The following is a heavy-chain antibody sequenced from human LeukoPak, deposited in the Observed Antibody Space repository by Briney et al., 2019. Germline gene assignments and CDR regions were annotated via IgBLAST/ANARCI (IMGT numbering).Heavy chain of an antibody. Sequence: SGRSLRLSCAASGFSFSTYAMHWVRQAPGKGLEWVAVIRYDGRNKYYADSVEGRFTISRDNSKSTLFLQMNSLRTEGTAVYFCAGGGNSDMLFWGQGTLVTVSS. J-gene: IGHJ4*02. V-gene: IGHV3-30*04. CDR2: IRYDGRNK. D-gene: IGHD4-23*01. CDR1: GFSFSTYA. CDR3: AGGGNSDMLF.